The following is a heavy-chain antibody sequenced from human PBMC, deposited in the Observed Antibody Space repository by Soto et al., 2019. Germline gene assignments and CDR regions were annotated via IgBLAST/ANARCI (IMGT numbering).Heavy chain of an antibody. CDR3: ARVYSGSYYEFDY. V-gene: IGHV4-61*02. D-gene: IGHD1-26*01. Sequence: PSETLSLPCAVTGGSISSGDYYWSWIRQPAGKGLEWIGRIYTSGSTNYNPSLKSRVTMSVDTSKNQFSLKLSSVTAADTAVYYCARVYSGSYYEFDYWGQGTLVTVSS. CDR2: IYTSGST. CDR1: GGSISSGDYY. J-gene: IGHJ4*02.